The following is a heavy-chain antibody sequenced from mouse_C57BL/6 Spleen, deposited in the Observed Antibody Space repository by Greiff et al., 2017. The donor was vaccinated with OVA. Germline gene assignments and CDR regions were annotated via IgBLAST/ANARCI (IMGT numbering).Heavy chain of an antibody. Sequence: VQLQQPGAELVMPGASVKLSCKASGYTFTSYWMHWVKQRPGQGLEWIGEIDPSDSYPNYNQKFKGKSTLTVDKSSSTAYMHLSSLTSEDSAVYYCARSAAQASFAYWGQGTLVTVSA. D-gene: IGHD3-2*02. V-gene: IGHV1-69*01. J-gene: IGHJ3*01. CDR3: ARSAAQASFAY. CDR2: IDPSDSYP. CDR1: GYTFTSYW.